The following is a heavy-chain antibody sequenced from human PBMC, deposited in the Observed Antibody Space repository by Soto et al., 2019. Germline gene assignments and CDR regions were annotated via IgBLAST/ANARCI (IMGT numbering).Heavy chain of an antibody. D-gene: IGHD1-1*01. J-gene: IGHJ4*02. CDR3: AKDGSRMASTGVFDY. CDR2: IYNSGST. Sequence: LRETLSLTCNVSGASISSYYWSWIRQPPEKGLEWIAYIYNSGSTNYNPSLKSRVTISVDTSKNQFSLELSSVTAADTAVYYCAKDGSRMASTGVFDYWGQGTLVTVSS. V-gene: IGHV4-59*01. CDR1: GASISSYY.